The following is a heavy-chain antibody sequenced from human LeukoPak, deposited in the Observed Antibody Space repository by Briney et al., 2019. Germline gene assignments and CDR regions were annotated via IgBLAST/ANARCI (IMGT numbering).Heavy chain of an antibody. Sequence: ASVKVSCKASGYTFTSYGISWVRQAPGQGLEWMGWISAYNGNTNYAQKLQGRVTMTTDTSTSTAYMELRSLRSDDTAVYYCARDPTTVTKGASWLVNWGQGTLVTVSS. CDR3: ARDPTTVTKGASWLVN. D-gene: IGHD4-17*01. CDR2: ISAYNGNT. CDR1: GYTFTSYG. J-gene: IGHJ4*02. V-gene: IGHV1-18*01.